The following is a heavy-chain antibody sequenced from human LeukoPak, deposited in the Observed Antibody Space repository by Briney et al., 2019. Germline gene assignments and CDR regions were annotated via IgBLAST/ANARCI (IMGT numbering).Heavy chain of an antibody. J-gene: IGHJ3*02. CDR2: IYYSGNT. CDR3: ARAPLAYCGGDCYSGAFDI. V-gene: IGHV4-31*03. D-gene: IGHD2-21*02. Sequence: ASQTLSLTCTVSGGSISSGGYYWSWIRQHPGKGLEWIGHIYYSGNTYYNPSLKSRVTISVDTSKNQFSLKLSSVTAADTAVYYCARAPLAYCGGDCYSGAFDIWGQGTMVTVSS. CDR1: GGSISSGGYY.